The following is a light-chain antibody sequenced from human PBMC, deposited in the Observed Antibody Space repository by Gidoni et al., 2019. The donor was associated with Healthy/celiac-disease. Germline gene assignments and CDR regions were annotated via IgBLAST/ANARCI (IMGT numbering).Light chain of an antibody. J-gene: IGKJ1*01. V-gene: IGKV2-28*01. CDR3: MQALQTPRT. CDR2: LGS. Sequence: DIVMTQSPLSLPVTPGEPAPISCRSSQSLLHTNGYNYLDWYLQKPGQSPQLLISLGSNRASGVPDRFSGSGSGTDFTLKISRVEAEDVGVYYCMQALQTPRTFGHGTKVEIK. CDR1: QSLLHTNGYNY.